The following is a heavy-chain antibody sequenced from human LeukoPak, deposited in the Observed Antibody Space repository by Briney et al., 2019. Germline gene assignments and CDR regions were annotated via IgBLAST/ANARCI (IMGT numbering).Heavy chain of an antibody. CDR1: GGSFSGYY. V-gene: IGHV4-34*01. CDR2: VNHSGST. J-gene: IGHJ3*01. CDR3: ARGPPFT. Sequence: SETLSLTCAVYGGSFSGYYWSWIRQPPGKGLEWIGEVNHSGSTNYNPSLKSRVTISVDTSKNQFSLKLSSVTAADTAVYYCARGPPFTWGQGTMVTVSS.